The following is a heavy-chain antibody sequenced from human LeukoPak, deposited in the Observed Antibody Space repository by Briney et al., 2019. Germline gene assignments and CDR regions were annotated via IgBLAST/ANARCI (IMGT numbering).Heavy chain of an antibody. J-gene: IGHJ3*02. CDR1: GGSFSSYY. CDR2: IYYSGST. Sequence: SETLSLTCTVSGGSFSSYYWSWIRQPPGKGLEWIGYIYYSGSTNYNPSLKSRVTISVDTSKNQFSLKLSSVTAADTAVYYCARDYDSSGYDAFDIWGQGTMVTVSS. D-gene: IGHD3-22*01. V-gene: IGHV4-59*01. CDR3: ARDYDSSGYDAFDI.